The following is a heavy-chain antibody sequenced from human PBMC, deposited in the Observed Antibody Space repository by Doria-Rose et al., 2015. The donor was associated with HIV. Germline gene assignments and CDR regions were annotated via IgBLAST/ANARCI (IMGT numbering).Heavy chain of an antibody. CDR3: ARIKSSRWYHKYYFDF. J-gene: IGHJ4*02. Sequence: SGPVLVKPTETLTLTCTVSGVSLSSPGMGVSWIRQPPGQALEWLANIVSDDDRSYTTALKSRLTISRGTSKSQVVLTMTDMDPVDTATYYCARIKSSRWYHKYYFDFWGQGTLVIVSA. D-gene: IGHD6-13*01. CDR2: IVSDDDR. CDR1: GVSLSSPGMG. V-gene: IGHV2-26*01.